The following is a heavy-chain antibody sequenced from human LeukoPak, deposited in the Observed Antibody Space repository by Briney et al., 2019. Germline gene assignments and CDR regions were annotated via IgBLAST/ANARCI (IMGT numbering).Heavy chain of an antibody. V-gene: IGHV1-24*01. CDR2: FDPEDGET. D-gene: IGHD3-22*01. CDR1: GYTLTELS. J-gene: IGHJ4*02. CDR3: ATDTYYYDSSGYDY. Sequence: ASVKVSCKVSGYTLTELSMHWVRQAPGKGLEWMGGFDPEDGETIYAQKFQGRVTMTEDTSTDTAYMELCSLRSEDTAVYYCATDTYYYDSSGYDYWGQGTLVTVSS.